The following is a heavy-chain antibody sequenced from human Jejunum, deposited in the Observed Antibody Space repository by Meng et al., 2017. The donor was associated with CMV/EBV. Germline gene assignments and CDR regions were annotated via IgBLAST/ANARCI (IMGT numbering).Heavy chain of an antibody. CDR1: GFTFSNYA. Sequence: WAASGFTFSNYALHWVRQAPGKGLECVTVMSYDGSNKYYAASVKGRFTISRDSSKNTLYLQMDSLRPEDTAVYYCAREDDYRNYFDYWGQGTLVTVSS. J-gene: IGHJ4*02. D-gene: IGHD4-11*01. CDR2: MSYDGSNK. V-gene: IGHV3-30-3*01. CDR3: AREDDYRNYFDY.